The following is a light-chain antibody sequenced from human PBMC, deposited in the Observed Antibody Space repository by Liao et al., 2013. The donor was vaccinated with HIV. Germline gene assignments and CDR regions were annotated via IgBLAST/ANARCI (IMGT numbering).Light chain of an antibody. CDR2: QDN. CDR3: QAWDSSTWV. Sequence: SYELTQPPSVSVSPGQTASITCSGDNLGDKYACWYQQKPGQSPVLVMYQDNKRPSGIPERFSGSNSGNTATLTISGTQTLDEADYYCQAWDSSTWVFGGGTKLTVL. CDR1: NLGDKY. J-gene: IGLJ3*02. V-gene: IGLV3-1*01.